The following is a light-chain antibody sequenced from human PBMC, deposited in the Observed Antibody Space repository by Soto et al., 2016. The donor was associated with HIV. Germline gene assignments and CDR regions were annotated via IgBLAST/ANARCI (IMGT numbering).Light chain of an antibody. CDR1: SVTSYY. CDR2: GKN. V-gene: IGLV3-19*01. CDR3: NSRYTSDSHHYV. J-gene: IGLJ1*01. Sequence: SSELIQDPVVSVALGQTVKITCQGDSVTSYYVSWYQQKPGQAPRLVIYGKNNRPSGIPDRFSGSSSGNTASLTITGAQAEDEADYYCNSRYTSDSHHYVFGTGTKVXV.